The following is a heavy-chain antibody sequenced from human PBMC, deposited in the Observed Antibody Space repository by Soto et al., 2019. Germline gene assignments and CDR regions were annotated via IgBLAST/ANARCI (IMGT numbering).Heavy chain of an antibody. CDR3: VPTKGQWRLYHSDS. J-gene: IGHJ5*01. CDR2: ISGSGAST. V-gene: IGHV3-23*01. Sequence: AHGKGLEWVSGISGSGASTYYTDSVKGRFTISRDSSKSTLYLQMNSLRVEDTAVYNCVPTKGQWRLYHSDS. D-gene: IGHD2-21*02.